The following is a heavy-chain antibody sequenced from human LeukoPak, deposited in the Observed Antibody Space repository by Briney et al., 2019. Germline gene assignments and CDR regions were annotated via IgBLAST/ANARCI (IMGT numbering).Heavy chain of an antibody. CDR2: IYHSGST. J-gene: IGHJ3*02. V-gene: IGHV4-38-2*02. CDR1: GYSISSGYY. D-gene: IGHD2-15*01. Sequence: PSETLSLTCTVSGYSISSGYYWGWTRQPPGKGLEWIGSIYHSGSTYYNPSLKSRVTISVDTSKNQFSLKLSSVTAADTAVYYCASPGSPRGGSCYWSVGACAFDIWGQGTMVTVSS. CDR3: ASPGSPRGGSCYWSVGACAFDI.